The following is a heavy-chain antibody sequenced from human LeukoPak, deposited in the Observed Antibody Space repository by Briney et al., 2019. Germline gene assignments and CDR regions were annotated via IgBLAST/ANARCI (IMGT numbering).Heavy chain of an antibody. CDR3: ARDLGQQLVWEY. J-gene: IGHJ4*02. CDR1: GYTFTGYY. Sequence: SVKVSCKASGYTFTGYYMHWVRQAPGQGLEWMGRIIPIFGTANYAQKFQGRVTITTDESTSTAYMALSSLRSEDTAVYYCARDLGQQLVWEYWGQGTLVTVSS. CDR2: IIPIFGTA. D-gene: IGHD6-13*01. V-gene: IGHV1-69*05.